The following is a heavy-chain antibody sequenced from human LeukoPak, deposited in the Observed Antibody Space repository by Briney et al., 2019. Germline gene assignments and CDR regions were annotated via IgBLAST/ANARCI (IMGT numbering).Heavy chain of an antibody. Sequence: ASVKVSCKASAYSFTDYYIYWVRQAPGQGLEWMGWVNPNTGGTIYGQDFQGRVTMTGDTSITTAYMELSSLRSDDTAVYYCARGLKVELAYYYYYYMDVWGKGTTVTVSS. V-gene: IGHV1-2*02. CDR2: VNPNTGGT. CDR1: AYSFTDYY. J-gene: IGHJ6*03. CDR3: ARGLKVELAYYYYYYMDV. D-gene: IGHD1-26*01.